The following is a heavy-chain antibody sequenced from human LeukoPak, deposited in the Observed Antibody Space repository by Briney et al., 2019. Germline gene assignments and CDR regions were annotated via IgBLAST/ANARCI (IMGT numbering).Heavy chain of an antibody. D-gene: IGHD2-2*01. Sequence: PGGSLRLSCAASGSTFSSYAMSWVRQAPGKGLEWVSAISGSGGSTYYADSVKGRFTISRDNSKNTLYLQMNSLRAEDTAVYYCAKPASNCSSTSCYFGPFDYWGQGTLVTVSS. J-gene: IGHJ4*02. CDR3: AKPASNCSSTSCYFGPFDY. CDR2: ISGSGGST. V-gene: IGHV3-23*01. CDR1: GSTFSSYA.